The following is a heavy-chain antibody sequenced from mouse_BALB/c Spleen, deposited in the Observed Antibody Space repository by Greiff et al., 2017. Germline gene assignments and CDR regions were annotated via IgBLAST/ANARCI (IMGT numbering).Heavy chain of an antibody. Sequence: EVQLQESGGGLVKPGGSLKLSCAASGFTFSDYYMYWVRQTPEKRLEWVATISDGGSYTYYPDSVKGRFTISRDNAKNNLYLQMSSLKSEDTAMYYCARAATVVAHYFDYWGQGTTLTVSS. CDR1: GFTFSDYY. V-gene: IGHV5-4*02. CDR3: ARAATVVAHYFDY. CDR2: ISDGGSYT. D-gene: IGHD1-1*01. J-gene: IGHJ2*01.